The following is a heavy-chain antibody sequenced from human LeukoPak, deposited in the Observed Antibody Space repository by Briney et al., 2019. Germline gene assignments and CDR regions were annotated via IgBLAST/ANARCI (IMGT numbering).Heavy chain of an antibody. CDR2: INPDGSRT. V-gene: IGHV3-74*01. J-gene: IGHJ4*02. D-gene: IGHD6-19*01. CDR1: GFTFSTYW. Sequence: GGSLRLSCAASGFTFSTYWVHWVRQAPGKGLVWVSRINPDGSRTDYADSVKGRFTISRDNSKNTLYLQMNSLRAEDTAVYYCAKDPYSSGWSVYFDYWGQGTLVTVSS. CDR3: AKDPYSSGWSVYFDY.